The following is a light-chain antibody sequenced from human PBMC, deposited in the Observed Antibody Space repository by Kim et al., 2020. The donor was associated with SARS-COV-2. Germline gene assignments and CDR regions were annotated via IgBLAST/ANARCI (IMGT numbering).Light chain of an antibody. J-gene: IGKJ1*01. CDR3: QKYNSAPWT. CDR1: QDIANS. V-gene: IGKV1-27*01. CDR2: AAS. Sequence: ASVGARVTITCRASQDIANSLAWYQQKPGKVPQVLIYAASTLQSGVPSRFSGSGSGTEFTLTIGSLQTEDVATYYCQKYNSAPWTFGPGTKVDIK.